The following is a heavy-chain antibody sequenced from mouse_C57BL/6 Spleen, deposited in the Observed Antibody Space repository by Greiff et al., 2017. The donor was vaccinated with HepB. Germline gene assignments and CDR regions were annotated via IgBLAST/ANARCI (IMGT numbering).Heavy chain of an antibody. CDR1: GYTFTSYW. CDR2: IHPNSGST. V-gene: IGHV1-64*01. CDR3: AYWRLRGGFDY. J-gene: IGHJ2*01. Sequence: QVQLQQPGAELVKPGASVKLSCKASGYTFTSYWMHWVKQRPGQGLEWIGMIHPNSGSTNYNEKFTSKATLTVDKSSSTAYMQLSSLTSEDSAVYYGAYWRLRGGFDYWGQGTTLTVSS. D-gene: IGHD2-2*01.